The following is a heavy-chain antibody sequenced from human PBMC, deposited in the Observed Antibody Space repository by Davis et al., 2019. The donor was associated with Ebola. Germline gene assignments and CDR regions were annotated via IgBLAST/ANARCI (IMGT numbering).Heavy chain of an antibody. CDR2: INPSGGST. V-gene: IGHV1-46*01. J-gene: IGHJ3*02. Sequence: ASVKVSCKASGYTFTGYYMHWVRQAPGQGLEWMGIINPSGGSTSYAQKFQGRVTMTRDTSTSTVYMELSSLRSEDTAVYYCARDPDIVVVPAAIGGIFAFDIWGQGTMVTVSS. CDR1: GYTFTGYY. D-gene: IGHD2-2*01. CDR3: ARDPDIVVVPAAIGGIFAFDI.